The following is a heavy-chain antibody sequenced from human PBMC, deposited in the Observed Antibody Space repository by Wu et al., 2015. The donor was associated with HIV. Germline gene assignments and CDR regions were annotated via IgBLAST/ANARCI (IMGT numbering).Heavy chain of an antibody. CDR2: INPNSGGT. D-gene: IGHD3-22*01. CDR1: GYTFNSYT. CDR3: ARVRHYYDSSGYPYYYYYMDV. V-gene: IGHV1-2*02. J-gene: IGHJ6*03. Sequence: QVQLVQSGAEVKKPGASVKVSCKASGYTFNSYTITWVRQAPGQGLEWMGWINPNSGGTNYAQKFQGRVTMTRDTSISTAYMELSRLRSDDTAVYYCARVRHYYDSSGYPYYYYYMDVWGKGTTVTVSS.